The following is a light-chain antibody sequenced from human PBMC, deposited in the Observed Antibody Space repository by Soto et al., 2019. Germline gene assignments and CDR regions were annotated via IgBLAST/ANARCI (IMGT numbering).Light chain of an antibody. V-gene: IGKV1-5*03. J-gene: IGKJ1*01. CDR2: KAS. CDR1: QDVTSG. CDR3: QHYNSYSEA. Sequence: DIQLTQSPSTLSASAGDRVTLTCLASQDVTSGLAWYQQKPGKAPKLLIYKASTLKSGVPSRFSGSGSGTEFTLTISSLQPDEFATYYCQHYNSYSEAFGQGTKVDIK.